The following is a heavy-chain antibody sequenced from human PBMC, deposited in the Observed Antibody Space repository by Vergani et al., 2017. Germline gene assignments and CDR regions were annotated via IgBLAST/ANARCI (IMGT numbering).Heavy chain of an antibody. J-gene: IGHJ5*02. V-gene: IGHV3-23*01. D-gene: IGHD2-2*01. Sequence: EVQLLESGGGLVQPGGSLRLSCAASGFTFSSYAMSWVRQAPGKGLEWVSAISGIGGSTHYADSVKGRFTISRENSKNTLYLQMNSLRAEDTAVYYCAKDGTLGYCSSTSCPWGQGTLVTVSS. CDR2: ISGIGGST. CDR1: GFTFSSYA. CDR3: AKDGTLGYCSSTSCP.